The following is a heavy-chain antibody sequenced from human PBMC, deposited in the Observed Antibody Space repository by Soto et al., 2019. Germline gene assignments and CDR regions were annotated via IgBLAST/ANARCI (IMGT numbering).Heavy chain of an antibody. CDR1: GFTFSDYW. CDR2: MSPDGRKR. V-gene: IGHV3-7*01. J-gene: IGHJ4*02. Sequence: EVQLVESGGGLVQPGGSLRLSCAASGFTFSDYWLSWVRQSPVKGLEWVANMSPDGRKRYYLDSLKGRFTISRDNAKNSLYLQMNRLSAEDTAVYFCSRDPLAFLIGGHWGQGTLVTVSS. CDR3: SRDPLAFLIGGH. D-gene: IGHD3-3*02.